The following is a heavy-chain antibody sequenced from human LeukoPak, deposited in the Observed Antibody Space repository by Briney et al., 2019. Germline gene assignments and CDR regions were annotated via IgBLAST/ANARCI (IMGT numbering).Heavy chain of an antibody. Sequence: PGGSLRLSCEASGSTFSSYWMHWVRQAPGKGLVWVSRINGDGSITIYADSVKGRITLSRDNAKNSLDLQMNSLRAEDTAIYYCARVLAGATYFDYWGQGTLVTVSS. CDR3: ARVLAGATYFDY. V-gene: IGHV3-74*01. D-gene: IGHD1-26*01. CDR1: GSTFSSYW. J-gene: IGHJ4*02. CDR2: INGDGSIT.